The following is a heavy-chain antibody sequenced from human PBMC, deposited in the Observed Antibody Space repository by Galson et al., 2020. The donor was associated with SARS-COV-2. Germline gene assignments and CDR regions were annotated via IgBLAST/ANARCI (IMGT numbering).Heavy chain of an antibody. J-gene: IGHJ3*01. CDR2: IWFDGSNQ. Sequence: GGSLRLSCAASGFTFGYYAMHWVRQAPGKGLEWVAFIWFDGSNQDYADSVRGRFTISRDNSRDTVYLQVDSLRAEDTAVYYCAGDPPHSGFACDVWGQGTMVAVSS. CDR1: GFTFGYYA. CDR3: AGDPPHSGFACDV. D-gene: IGHD6-25*01. V-gene: IGHV3-33*01.